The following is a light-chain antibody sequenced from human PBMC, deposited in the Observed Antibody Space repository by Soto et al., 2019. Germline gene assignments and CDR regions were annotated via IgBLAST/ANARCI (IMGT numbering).Light chain of an antibody. Sequence: ELVLTQSPGTLSLSPGERATLSCRASQSVSSSYLAWYQQKPGQAPRLLILGASTRATGIPDRFSGSGSGTDFTRTISRLEPADFAVYYCQYYGTSPKPFGQGTKVEV. V-gene: IGKV3-20*01. CDR1: QSVSSSY. CDR3: QYYGTSPKP. J-gene: IGKJ1*01. CDR2: GAS.